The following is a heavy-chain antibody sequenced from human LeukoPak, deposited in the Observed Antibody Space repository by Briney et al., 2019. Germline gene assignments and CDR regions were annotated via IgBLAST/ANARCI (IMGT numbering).Heavy chain of an antibody. D-gene: IGHD5-18*01. V-gene: IGHV4-59*01. CDR2: ISYSGTT. Sequence: SETLSLTCTVSGGSINTYYWSWLRQPPGKGLECIGFISYSGTTDYNPSLKGRVTISVDMSKNQFSLKLSSVSAADTAVYYCARHDHGYSSGRFDYWGQGALVTVSS. CDR1: GGSINTYY. CDR3: ARHDHGYSSGRFDY. J-gene: IGHJ4*02.